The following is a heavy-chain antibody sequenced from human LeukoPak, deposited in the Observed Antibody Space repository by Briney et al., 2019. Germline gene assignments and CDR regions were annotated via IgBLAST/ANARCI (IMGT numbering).Heavy chain of an antibody. V-gene: IGHV3-15*01. CDR1: GFTFSNAW. CDR3: TTGMRVLSYGGKPDQNDY. Sequence: GGSLRLSCAASGFTFSNAWMSWVRQAPGKGLEWVGRIKSKTDGGTTDYAAPVKGRFTISRDDSKNTLYLQMNSLKTEDTAVYYCTTGMRVLSYGGKPDQNDYWGQGTLVTVSS. CDR2: IKSKTDGGTT. D-gene: IGHD4-23*01. J-gene: IGHJ4*02.